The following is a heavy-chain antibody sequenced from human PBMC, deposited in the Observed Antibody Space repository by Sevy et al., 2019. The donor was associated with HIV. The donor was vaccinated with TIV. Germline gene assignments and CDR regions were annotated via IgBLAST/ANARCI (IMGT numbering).Heavy chain of an antibody. CDR1: GVSITSGNSY. D-gene: IGHD3-10*01. CDR3: ARGLNYYVSRSFDY. J-gene: IGHJ4*02. V-gene: IGHV4-61*01. CDR2: IFYNGNT. Sequence: SETLSLTCSVSGVSITSGNSYWSWIRQPPGKGLEWIGYIFYNGNTNYNPTLESRVTMSVDTSNSQFSLSLRSVTAADTAVYYCARGLNYYVSRSFDYWGQGTLVTVSS.